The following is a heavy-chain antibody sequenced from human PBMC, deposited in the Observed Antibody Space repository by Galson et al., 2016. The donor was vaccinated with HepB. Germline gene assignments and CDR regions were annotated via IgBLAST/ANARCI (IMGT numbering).Heavy chain of an antibody. D-gene: IGHD6-6*01. Sequence: SLRLSCAVSGFTFSSYAMSWVRQAPGKGLEWVSTIRGSGGSTYYAGSVKGRFTISRDNSKNTLYLQMNSLRAEDAAVYYCAKTIAPRPRDAFDIWGQGTMVTVSS. CDR1: GFTFSSYA. CDR2: IRGSGGST. CDR3: AKTIAPRPRDAFDI. J-gene: IGHJ3*02. V-gene: IGHV3-23*01.